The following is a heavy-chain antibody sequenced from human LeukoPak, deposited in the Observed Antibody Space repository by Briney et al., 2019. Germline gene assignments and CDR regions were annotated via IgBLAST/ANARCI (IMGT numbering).Heavy chain of an antibody. Sequence: GGSLRLSCAASGFTFSSYEMNWVRQAPGKGLEWVSYISSSGSTIYYADSVKGRFTISRDNAKNSLYLQMNSLRAEDTAVYYCAKVPWGSGYNFDYWGQGTLVTVSS. J-gene: IGHJ4*02. D-gene: IGHD3-22*01. V-gene: IGHV3-48*03. CDR1: GFTFSSYE. CDR2: ISSSGSTI. CDR3: AKVPWGSGYNFDY.